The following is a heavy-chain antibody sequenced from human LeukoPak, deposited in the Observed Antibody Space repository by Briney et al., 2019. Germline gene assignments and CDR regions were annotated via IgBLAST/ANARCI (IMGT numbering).Heavy chain of an antibody. D-gene: IGHD3-9*01. CDR3: AKMGDILTGYSDFDY. V-gene: IGHV3-23*01. Sequence: GGSRRLSCAASGFTFSNYGMHWVRQAPGKGLEWVSAISGSGGSTYYADSVKGRFTISRDNSKNTLYLQMNSLRAEDTAVYYCAKMGDILTGYSDFDYWGQGTLVTVSS. CDR1: GFTFSNYG. CDR2: ISGSGGST. J-gene: IGHJ4*02.